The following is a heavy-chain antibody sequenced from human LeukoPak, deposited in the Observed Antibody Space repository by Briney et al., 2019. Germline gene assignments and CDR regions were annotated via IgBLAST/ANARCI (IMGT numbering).Heavy chain of an antibody. J-gene: IGHJ5*02. CDR1: GGSISSYY. D-gene: IGHD6-13*01. Sequence: KPSETLSLTCTVSGGSISSYYWSWIRQPAGKGLEWIGRIYTSGSTNYNPTLKSRVTMSVDTSKTQFSLKLSSVTAADTAVYYCARDIHVAAAGENWFDPWGQGTLVTVSS. V-gene: IGHV4-4*07. CDR3: ARDIHVAAAGENWFDP. CDR2: IYTSGST.